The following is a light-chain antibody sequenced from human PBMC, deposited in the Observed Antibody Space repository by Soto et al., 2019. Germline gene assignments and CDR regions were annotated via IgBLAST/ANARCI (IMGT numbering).Light chain of an antibody. V-gene: IGKV3-11*01. CDR1: QSVDKF. CDR3: QQRKHWPPIT. Sequence: EVELTQSPATLSLSPGETATLSCRASQSVDKFLAWYQQRPGQPPRLLIFDSSNRATGVPVRFSGSGSGTVFTLTIGSLEPEDSAVYYCQQRKHWPPITFGQGTDWRL. CDR2: DSS. J-gene: IGKJ5*01.